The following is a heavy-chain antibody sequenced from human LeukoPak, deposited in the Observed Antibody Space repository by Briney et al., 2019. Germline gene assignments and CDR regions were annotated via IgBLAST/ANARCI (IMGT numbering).Heavy chain of an antibody. J-gene: IGHJ6*03. V-gene: IGHV4-59*01. CDR3: ARVLVVPLYYYYYYMDV. CDR2: IYYSGST. CDR1: GGSISSYY. Sequence: SETLSLTCTVSGGSISSYYWSWIRQPPGKGLEWIGYIYYSGSTNYNPSLKSRVTISVDTSKNQFSLKLSSVTAADTAVYYCARVLVVPLYYYYYYMDVWGKGTTVTVSS. D-gene: IGHD2-2*01.